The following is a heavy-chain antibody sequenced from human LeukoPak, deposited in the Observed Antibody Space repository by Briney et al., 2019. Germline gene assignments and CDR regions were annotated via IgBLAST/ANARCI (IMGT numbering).Heavy chain of an antibody. CDR3: ARDSTWQLDY. V-gene: IGHV3-7*03. D-gene: IGHD5-12*01. CDR1: GFTFSTHW. Sequence: GGSLRLSCTASGFTFSTHWMTWVRQPPGKGLEWVANIKEDGSVKYYVDSVKGRITISRDNTKNALYLQMNSLRADDTAVYFCARDSTWQLDYWGQGTLITVSS. J-gene: IGHJ4*02. CDR2: IKEDGSVK.